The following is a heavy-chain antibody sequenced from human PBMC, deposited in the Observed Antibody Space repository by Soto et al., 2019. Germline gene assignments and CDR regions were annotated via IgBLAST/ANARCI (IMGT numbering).Heavy chain of an antibody. CDR2: INWNSRNK. Sequence: GGSLRLSCVGSGFNFDESAMHWVRQAPGKGLEWVSGINWNSRNKGYVDSVRGRFTISRDNANTSLYLQMNNLRPEDTALYFCGKGRRLWADIDSWRQRILVTVSS. D-gene: IGHD1-1*01. CDR3: GKGRRLWADIDS. J-gene: IGHJ4*02. CDR1: GFNFDESA. V-gene: IGHV3-9*01.